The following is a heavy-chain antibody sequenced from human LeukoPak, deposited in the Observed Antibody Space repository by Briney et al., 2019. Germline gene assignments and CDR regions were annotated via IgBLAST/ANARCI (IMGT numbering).Heavy chain of an antibody. Sequence: GASVTVSCETSGYTFVNYYIHWVRQAPGQGLEWMGIINPDGGRTTYAQRFQGRVTMTRDTSTSTLYMELSSLRSNDTAVYYCAREGAVTKVTSIDHWGQGTLVTVSS. CDR2: INPDGGRT. D-gene: IGHD4-17*01. CDR3: AREGAVTKVTSIDH. CDR1: GYTFVNYY. J-gene: IGHJ4*02. V-gene: IGHV1-46*01.